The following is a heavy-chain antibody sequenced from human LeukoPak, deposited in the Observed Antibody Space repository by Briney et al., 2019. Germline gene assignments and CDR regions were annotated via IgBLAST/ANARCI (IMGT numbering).Heavy chain of an antibody. CDR3: ARDNGVAFDI. Sequence: TSETLSLTCTVSGVSFSSGAYYWSWIRQHPGKGLEWIGYISYSGSYYYNPSLQSRVTTSVDTSKNQFSLKLSSVTAADTAMYFCARDNGVAFDIWGQGTMVIVSS. J-gene: IGHJ3*02. D-gene: IGHD2-8*01. CDR1: GVSFSSGAYY. V-gene: IGHV4-31*03. CDR2: ISYSGSY.